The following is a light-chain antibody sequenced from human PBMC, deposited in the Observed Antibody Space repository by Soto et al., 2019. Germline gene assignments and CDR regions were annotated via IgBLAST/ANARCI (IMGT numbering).Light chain of an antibody. CDR3: QQCVNWPPIT. V-gene: IGKV3-11*01. CDR2: DAS. J-gene: IGKJ5*01. Sequence: EVVLTQSPATLSLSPGDRATLYCRASESVSKSLVWYQQKPGQPPRLLMSDASTRVPGVPPRFSGRGSGTDFTLTINSLEPEDFAIYYCQQCVNWPPITFGPGTRLEIK. CDR1: ESVSKS.